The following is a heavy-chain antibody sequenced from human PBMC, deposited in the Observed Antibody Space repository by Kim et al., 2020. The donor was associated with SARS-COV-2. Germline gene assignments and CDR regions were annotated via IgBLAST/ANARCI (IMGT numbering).Heavy chain of an antibody. J-gene: IGHJ4*02. CDR1: GGSISSSSYY. D-gene: IGHD2-2*01. CDR3: ARHFFGDIVVVPAAPFDY. Sequence: SETLSLTCTVSGGSISSSSYYWGWSRQPPGKGLEWIGSIYYRGSTYYNPSLKSRVTISEDTSKNQLSLKLSSVTAADTAVYYCARHFFGDIVVVPAAPFDYWGQGILVTVSS. V-gene: IGHV4-39*01. CDR2: IYYRGST.